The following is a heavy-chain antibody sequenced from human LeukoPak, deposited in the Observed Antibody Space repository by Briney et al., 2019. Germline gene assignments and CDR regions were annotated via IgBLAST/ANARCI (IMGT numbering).Heavy chain of an antibody. D-gene: IGHD3-10*02. J-gene: IGHJ4*02. Sequence: SETLSLTCTVSGGSISSSSYYWGWIRQPPGKGLEWIGSIYYSGSTYYNPSLKSRVTISVDTSKNQFSLKLSSVTAADTAVYYCARFRARRWAATMYYFDYWGQGTLVTVSS. CDR1: GGSISSSSYY. V-gene: IGHV4-39*01. CDR2: IYYSGST. CDR3: ARFRARRWAATMYYFDY.